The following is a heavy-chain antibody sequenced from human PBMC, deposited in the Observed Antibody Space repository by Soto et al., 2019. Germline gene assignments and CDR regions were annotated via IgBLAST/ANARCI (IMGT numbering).Heavy chain of an antibody. CDR2: ISTYNANT. CDR1: GYIFSNYG. D-gene: IGHD6-13*01. CDR3: ARERDGSSWSSAESLQY. V-gene: IGHV1-18*01. Sequence: QVHLVQSGAEVKKPGASVKVSCKASGYIFSNYGISWVRQAPGQGLEWMGWISTYNANTYYAQKFQGRVTMTPDTSTCTAYMELRSLRSDDTALLYCARERDGSSWSSAESLQYWGQGTLVTVSS. J-gene: IGHJ1*01.